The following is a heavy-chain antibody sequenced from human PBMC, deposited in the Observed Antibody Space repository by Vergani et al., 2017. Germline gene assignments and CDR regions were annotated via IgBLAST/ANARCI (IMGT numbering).Heavy chain of an antibody. J-gene: IGHJ2*01. CDR3: LKQLVRDPRYFDL. D-gene: IGHD6-13*01. V-gene: IGHV3-7*03. CDR1: GFMFSSYW. CDR2: IKQDGSEK. Sequence: EVQLVESGGGLVQPGGSLRLSCAASGFMFSSYWMSWVRQAPGKGREWVANIKQDGSEKYYVDSVKGRFTISRDNAKNSLYLQMNSLRGEDTAVYYCLKQLVRDPRYFDLWGRGTLVTVSS.